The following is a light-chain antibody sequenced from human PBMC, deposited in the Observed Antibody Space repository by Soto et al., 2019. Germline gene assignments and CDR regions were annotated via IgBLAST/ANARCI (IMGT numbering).Light chain of an antibody. CDR2: DVT. V-gene: IGLV2-11*01. CDR3: CSYAGSYTFYV. CDR1: TDDVAYYNY. Sequence: QSVLTQPRSVSGSPGQSVTISCTGTTDDVAYYNYVSWYQQHPGKAPKLIIYDVTKRPSGVPDRFSGSKSGNTASLTIPGLRADDEADYYCCSYAGSYTFYVFGTGTKVTVL. J-gene: IGLJ1*01.